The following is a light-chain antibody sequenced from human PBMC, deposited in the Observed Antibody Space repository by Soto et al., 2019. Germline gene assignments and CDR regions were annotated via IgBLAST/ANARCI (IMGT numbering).Light chain of an antibody. V-gene: IGKV1-39*01. CDR3: QQSYTSTLT. Sequence: DIHMTQSPSSLSASVGYIITITCRASQNISRYLNWYQQKPGKAPKLLIYAASSLQSGVPSMLSGSGYGTDLTITISSMKNEDFETYLCQQSYTSTLTFGHGTKVDIK. CDR1: QNISRY. J-gene: IGKJ1*01. CDR2: AAS.